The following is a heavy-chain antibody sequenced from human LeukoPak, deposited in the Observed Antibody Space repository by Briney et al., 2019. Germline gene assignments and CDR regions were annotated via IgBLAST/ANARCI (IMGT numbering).Heavy chain of an antibody. J-gene: IGHJ6*03. V-gene: IGHV4-39*01. CDR2: IYYRGST. CDR1: GGSISSSGYY. Sequence: SEPLSLTCTVSGGSISSSGYYWGWIRQPPGKGLEWIGSIYYRGSTYYSPSLKSRVTISVDTSKNQFSLKLSSVTAADTAVYYCARTDTRYYYYMDVWGKGTTVT. CDR3: ARTDTRYYYYMDV. D-gene: IGHD5-18*01.